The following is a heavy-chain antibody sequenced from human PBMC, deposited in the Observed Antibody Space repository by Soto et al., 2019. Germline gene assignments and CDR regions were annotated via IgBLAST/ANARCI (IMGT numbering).Heavy chain of an antibody. V-gene: IGHV3-30*18. CDR3: AKEALVVPVAILYYYYYGMDV. CDR2: ISYDGSNE. J-gene: IGHJ6*02. CDR1: GFTFSSYG. Sequence: SGGSLRLSXAASGFTFSSYGMHWVRQAPGKGLEWVAVISYDGSNEYYADSVKGRFTISRDNSKNTLYLHMNSLRAEDTAVYYCAKEALVVPVAILYYYYYGMDVWGQGTTVTVSS. D-gene: IGHD2-2*01.